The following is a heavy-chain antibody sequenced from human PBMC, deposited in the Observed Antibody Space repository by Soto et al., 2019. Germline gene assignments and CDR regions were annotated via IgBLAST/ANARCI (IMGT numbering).Heavy chain of an antibody. CDR3: VRASPVICGGDPCYRLDSSFDS. CDR2: IIPLFGTP. CDR1: GATFSTTG. D-gene: IGHD2-21*02. Sequence: QVQLVQSGAEVRKPGSSLRVSCKSSGATFSTTGISWVRQSPGQGLEWMGGIIPLFGTPKYARKFQGRVSIPADESTNTVYMELNSLRPGDAAVYYCVRASPVICGGDPCYRLDSSFDSWGQGSLVIVSS. V-gene: IGHV1-69*01. J-gene: IGHJ5*01.